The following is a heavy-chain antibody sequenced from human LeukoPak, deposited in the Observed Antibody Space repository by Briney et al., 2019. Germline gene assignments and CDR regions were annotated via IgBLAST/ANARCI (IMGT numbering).Heavy chain of an antibody. CDR1: GGSITTYY. CDR3: ARTRTYADYADF. J-gene: IGHJ4*02. V-gene: IGHV4-59*01. Sequence: ETLSLTCTVSGGSITTYYWSWIRQPPGKGLEWIGFIYSSGSANYNPSLMSRVTMSVDTSKNQFSLKLSSVTAADTAVYYCARTRTYADYADFWGQGTLVTVSS. CDR2: IYSSGSA. D-gene: IGHD4-17*01.